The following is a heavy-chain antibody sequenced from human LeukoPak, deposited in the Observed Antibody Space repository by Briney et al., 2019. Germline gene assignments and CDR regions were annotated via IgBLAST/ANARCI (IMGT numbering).Heavy chain of an antibody. CDR3: ARDIAVAGSNAFDI. J-gene: IGHJ3*02. D-gene: IGHD6-19*01. CDR1: GYSISSGYY. V-gene: IGHV4-38-2*02. CDR2: IYHRGST. Sequence: PSETLSLTCAVSGYSISSGYYWGWIRQPPGKGLEWVGSIYHRGSTYYNPSLKSRVTISVDMSKNQFSLRLSSVTAADTAVYYRARDIAVAGSNAFDIWGQGTMVTISS.